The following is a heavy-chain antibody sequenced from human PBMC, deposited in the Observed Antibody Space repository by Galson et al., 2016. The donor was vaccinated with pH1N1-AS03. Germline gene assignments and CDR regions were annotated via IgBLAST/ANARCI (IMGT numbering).Heavy chain of an antibody. CDR2: ICGSGSSL. CDR1: GLTFSSYA. Sequence: SLRLSCAASGLTFSSYAMTWVRQAPGKGLEWVSAICGSGSSLYYADSVKGRFTISRDNSRDTLYLQMSNLRAEDTAVYYCARRSPWSPVPTFYFDYWGQGTL. CDR3: ARRSPWSPVPTFYFDY. V-gene: IGHV3-23*01. D-gene: IGHD4/OR15-4a*01. J-gene: IGHJ4*02.